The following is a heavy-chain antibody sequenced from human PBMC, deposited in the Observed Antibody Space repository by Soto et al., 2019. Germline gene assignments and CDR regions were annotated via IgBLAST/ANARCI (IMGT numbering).Heavy chain of an antibody. V-gene: IGHV1-24*01. CDR3: AGGARGDFEYNWFDP. J-gene: IGHJ5*02. CDR2: FDPEDGET. CDR1: GYTLTELS. Sequence: ASVKVSCKVSGYTLTELSMHWVRQAPGKGLEWMGGFDPEDGETIYAQKFQGRVTMTEDTSTDTAYMELSSLRSEDTAVYYCAGGARGDFEYNWFDPWGQGTLVTVSS. D-gene: IGHD3-9*01.